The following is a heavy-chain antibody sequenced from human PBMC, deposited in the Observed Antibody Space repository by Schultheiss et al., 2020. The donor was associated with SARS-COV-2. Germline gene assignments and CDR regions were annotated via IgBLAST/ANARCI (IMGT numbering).Heavy chain of an antibody. Sequence: GESLKISCAVSRFTFINDNLNWVRQAPGKGLEWVSSISGDSSSTNYADSVQGRFTISRGYAGNSLYLQMNSLRAEDTAIYYCARGRRGLLTYSFDSRGYKHLAPYYYVMDVWGQGTTVTVSS. CDR3: ARGRRGLLTYSFDSRGYKHLAPYYYVMDV. D-gene: IGHD3-22*01. V-gene: IGHV3-48*01. J-gene: IGHJ6*02. CDR2: ISGDSSST. CDR1: RFTFINDN.